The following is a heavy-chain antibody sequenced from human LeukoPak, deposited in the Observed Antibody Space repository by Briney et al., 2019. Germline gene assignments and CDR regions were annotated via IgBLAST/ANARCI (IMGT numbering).Heavy chain of an antibody. CDR2: IYYSGST. D-gene: IGHD5-12*01. J-gene: IGHJ4*02. CDR1: GGSISSGGYS. V-gene: IGHV4-30-4*07. Sequence: SEILSLTCAVSGGSISSGGYSWSWIRQPPGKGLEWIGYIYYSGSTYYNPSLKSRVTISVDTSKNQFSLKLSSMTAADTAVYYCARGAEYSGYDYFDYWGQGTLVTVSS. CDR3: ARGAEYSGYDYFDY.